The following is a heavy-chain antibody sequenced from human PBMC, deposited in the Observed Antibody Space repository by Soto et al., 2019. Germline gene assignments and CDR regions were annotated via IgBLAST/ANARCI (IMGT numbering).Heavy chain of an antibody. Sequence: QVQLVQSGAEVKKPGASVKVSCKAAGCTFTSYDINWVRQATGQGLEWMGWMNPNSVNTGYAQKFPGRVTMISNTSITTAYMELSSLRSDDTAVYYWAREVGSRMDYWGQGTLVTVSS. CDR3: AREVGSRMDY. D-gene: IGHD6-13*01. CDR2: MNPNSVNT. V-gene: IGHV1-8*01. J-gene: IGHJ4*02. CDR1: GCTFTSYD.